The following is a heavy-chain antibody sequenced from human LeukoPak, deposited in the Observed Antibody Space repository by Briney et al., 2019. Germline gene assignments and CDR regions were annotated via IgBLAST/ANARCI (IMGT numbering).Heavy chain of an antibody. V-gene: IGHV1-69*13. CDR1: GCTFSSYA. CDR3: ARGVPYYDFWSARGQHAFDI. CDR2: IIPIFGTA. J-gene: IGHJ3*02. Sequence: ASVKVSCKASGCTFSSYAISGVRQAPGQGLEWMGGIIPIFGTANYAQKYQRRVTITADDSTSTAYMELSSLRSEDTAVYYCARGVPYYDFWSARGQHAFDIWGQGTMVTVSS. D-gene: IGHD3-3*01.